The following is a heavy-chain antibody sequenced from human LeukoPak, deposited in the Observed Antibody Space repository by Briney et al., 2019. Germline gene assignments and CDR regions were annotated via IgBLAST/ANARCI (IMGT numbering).Heavy chain of an antibody. V-gene: IGHV4-34*01. CDR3: ARGEIVVVVAATRVDNWFDP. J-gene: IGHJ5*02. Sequence: SETLSLTCAVYGGSFSGYYWSWIRQPPGKGLEWIGEINHSGSTSYNPSLKSRVTISVDTSKNQFSLKLSSVTAADTAVYYCARGEIVVVVAATRVDNWFDPWGQGTLVTVSS. CDR1: GGSFSGYY. D-gene: IGHD2-15*01. CDR2: INHSGST.